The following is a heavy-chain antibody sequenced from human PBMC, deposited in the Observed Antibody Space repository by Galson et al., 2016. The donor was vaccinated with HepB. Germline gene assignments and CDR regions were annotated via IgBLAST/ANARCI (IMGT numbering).Heavy chain of an antibody. J-gene: IGHJ4*02. D-gene: IGHD3-9*01. CDR2: NSRENNRI. CDR1: GFIFGDFY. Sequence: SLRLSCAASGFIFGDFYMSWVRQAPGKGLEWISHNSRENNRIDYADSVKGRFTVSRDNGKNSLYLQMNSLRVEDTAVYYCVRDHDWAFDYWGQGLLVTVSS. CDR3: VRDHDWAFDY. V-gene: IGHV3-11*05.